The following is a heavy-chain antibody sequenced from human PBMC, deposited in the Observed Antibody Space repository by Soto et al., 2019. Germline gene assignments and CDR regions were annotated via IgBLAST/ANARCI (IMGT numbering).Heavy chain of an antibody. D-gene: IGHD1-26*01. V-gene: IGHV1-69*01. CDR1: GGTFSSYA. Sequence: QVQLVQSGAEVKKPGSSVKVSCKASGGTFSSYAISWVRQAPGQGLEWMGGIIPIFGTANYAQKFQGRVTITADESTSTAYMALGSLGSEDTAGYYLAGGGVGELLYYYYYGMDVWGQGTTVTVSS. CDR3: AGGGVGELLYYYYYGMDV. J-gene: IGHJ6*02. CDR2: IIPIFGTA.